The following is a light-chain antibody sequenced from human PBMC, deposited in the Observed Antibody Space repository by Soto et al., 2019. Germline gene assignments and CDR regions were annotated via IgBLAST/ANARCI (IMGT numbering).Light chain of an antibody. Sequence: QSVLTQPPSASGTPGQTVTITCSGSSSNIGSDYVFWYQQLPGTAPRLLIYRDIQRPSGVPDRFSGSKSGSSGSLAVSALRSEDEAVYYCATWDASLRGVVFGGGTQLTVL. J-gene: IGLJ2*01. V-gene: IGLV1-47*01. CDR1: SSNIGSDY. CDR2: RDI. CDR3: ATWDASLRGVV.